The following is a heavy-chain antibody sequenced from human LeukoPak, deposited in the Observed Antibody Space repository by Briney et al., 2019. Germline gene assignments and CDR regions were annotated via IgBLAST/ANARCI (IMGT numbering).Heavy chain of an antibody. CDR2: IMPIFGTA. D-gene: IGHD2-8*01. J-gene: IGHJ4*02. V-gene: IGHV1-69*13. CDR1: GGTFSSYA. Sequence: GASVKVSCKASGGTFSSYAISWVPQAPGQGLEWMGGIMPIFGTANYAQKFQGRVTITADESTSTAYMELSSLRSEDTAVYYCARGDCTNGVCFDYWGQGTLVTVSS. CDR3: ARGDCTNGVCFDY.